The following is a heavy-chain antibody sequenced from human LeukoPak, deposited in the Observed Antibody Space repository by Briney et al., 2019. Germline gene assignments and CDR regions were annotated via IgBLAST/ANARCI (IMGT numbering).Heavy chain of an antibody. CDR2: IYYSGST. D-gene: IGHD2-15*01. V-gene: IGHV4-31*03. J-gene: IGHJ1*01. Sequence: SETLSLTCTVSGGSISSGGYYWSWIRQHPGKGLEWIGYIYYSGSTYYNPSLKSRVTISVDTSKNQFSLKLSSVTAADTAVYYCAREGGSSLGGFQHWGQGTLVTVSS. CDR1: GGSISSGGYY. CDR3: AREGGSSLGGFQH.